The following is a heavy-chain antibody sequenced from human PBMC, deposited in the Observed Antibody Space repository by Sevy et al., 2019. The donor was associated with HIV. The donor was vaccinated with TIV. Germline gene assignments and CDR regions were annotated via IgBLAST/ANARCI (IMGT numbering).Heavy chain of an antibody. Sequence: GGSLRLSCAASGFTFSDHYMEWVRQAPGKGLEWVGRIRNKADSYTTEYAASVKGRFTISRNDSKISLYLLMNSLKTEDTAVYYCATHAGIAAAGRVFDYWGQGTLVTVSS. D-gene: IGHD6-13*01. J-gene: IGHJ4*02. CDR2: IRNKADSYTT. CDR3: ATHAGIAAAGRVFDY. V-gene: IGHV3-72*01. CDR1: GFTFSDHY.